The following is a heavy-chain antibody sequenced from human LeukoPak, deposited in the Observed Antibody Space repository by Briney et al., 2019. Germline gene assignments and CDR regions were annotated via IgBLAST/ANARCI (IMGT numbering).Heavy chain of an antibody. J-gene: IGHJ4*02. V-gene: IGHV4-34*01. Sequence: SETLSLTCAVYGGSFSGYYWSWIRQPPGKGLEWIGEINHSGSTNYNPSLKSRVTISVDTSKNQISLKLTSVTAADTAVYHFAGRSYGAPAVYWGQGTLVTVSS. CDR1: GGSFSGYY. D-gene: IGHD4-17*01. CDR2: INHSGST. CDR3: AGRSYGAPAVY.